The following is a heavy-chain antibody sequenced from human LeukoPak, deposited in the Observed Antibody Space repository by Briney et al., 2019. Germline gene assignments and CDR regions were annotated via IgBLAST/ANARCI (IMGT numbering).Heavy chain of an antibody. J-gene: IGHJ6*03. D-gene: IGHD6-19*01. V-gene: IGHV4-39*01. Sequence: SETLSPTCTVSGGSISSSSYYWGWIRQPPGKGLEWIRSIYYSGDTYYNPSLKSRRVTISVDTSKNQFSLRLSSVTAADTAVYYCARHQWHYYYYMGVWGKGSTVTVSS. CDR1: GGSISSSSYY. CDR2: IYYSGDT. CDR3: ARHQWHYYYYMGV.